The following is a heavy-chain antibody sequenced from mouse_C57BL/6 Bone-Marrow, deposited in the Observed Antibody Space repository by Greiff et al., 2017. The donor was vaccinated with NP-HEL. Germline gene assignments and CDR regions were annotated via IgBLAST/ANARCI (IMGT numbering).Heavy chain of an antibody. D-gene: IGHD2-1*01. CDR3: AREGYYGPPYYFDY. CDR1: GYTFTSYW. CDR2: IDPSDSFP. Sequence: QVQLQQPGAELVMPGASVKLSCKASGYTFTSYWMHWVKQRPGQGLEWIGEIDPSDSFPNYNQKFKGKSTLTVDKSSSTAYMQLSSLTSEDSAVYYCAREGYYGPPYYFDYWGQGTTLTVSS. J-gene: IGHJ2*01. V-gene: IGHV1-69*01.